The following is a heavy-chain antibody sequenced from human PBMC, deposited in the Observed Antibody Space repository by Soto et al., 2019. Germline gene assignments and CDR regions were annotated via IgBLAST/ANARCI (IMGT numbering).Heavy chain of an antibody. CDR1: GFTFSSYS. V-gene: IGHV3-21*01. J-gene: IGHJ4*02. Sequence: EVQLVESGGGLVKPGGSLRLSCAASGFTFSSYSMNWVRQAPGKGLEWVSSISSSSSYIYYADSVKGRFTISRDNAKNSLYLQMNSLRAEDTAVYYCARESRYSSSPTDYWGQGTLVTVSS. CDR2: ISSSSSYI. D-gene: IGHD6-6*01. CDR3: ARESRYSSSPTDY.